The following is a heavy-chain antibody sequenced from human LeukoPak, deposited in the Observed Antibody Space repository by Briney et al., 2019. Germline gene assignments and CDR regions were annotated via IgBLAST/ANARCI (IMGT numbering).Heavy chain of an antibody. D-gene: IGHD3-22*01. V-gene: IGHV4-34*01. Sequence: TSETLSLTCAVYGGSFSGYYWSWIRQPPGKGLEWIGEINHSGSTNHNPSLKSRVTISVDTSKNQFSLKLSSVTAADTAVYYCARVTMIVVVNWFDPWGQGTLVTVSS. J-gene: IGHJ5*02. CDR2: INHSGST. CDR3: ARVTMIVVVNWFDP. CDR1: GGSFSGYY.